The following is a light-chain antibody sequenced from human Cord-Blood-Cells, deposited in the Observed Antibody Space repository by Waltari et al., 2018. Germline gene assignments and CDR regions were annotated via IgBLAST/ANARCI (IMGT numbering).Light chain of an antibody. V-gene: IGKV1-39*01. CDR2: AAS. CDR3: QQSYSTPWM. Sequence: DIQMTQSPSSLSASVGDRVTITCRASQSISSYLNWYQQKPGKAPKLLIYAASSLQSGVPSRFSGSGSGTDFTLTISSLQPEDFATYYYQQSYSTPWMFGQGTKVEIK. J-gene: IGKJ1*01. CDR1: QSISSY.